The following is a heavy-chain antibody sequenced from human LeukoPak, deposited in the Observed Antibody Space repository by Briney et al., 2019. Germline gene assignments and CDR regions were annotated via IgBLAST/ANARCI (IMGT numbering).Heavy chain of an antibody. V-gene: IGHV3-7*03. CDR1: GFTFSSYW. CDR2: IKQDGSEK. J-gene: IGHJ6*02. CDR3: ARDIGSSWYYYYYGIDV. D-gene: IGHD6-13*01. Sequence: GGSLRLSCAASGFTFSSYWMSWVRQAPGKGLEWVANIKQDGSEKYYVDSVKGRFTISRDNAKNSLYLQMNSLRAEDTALYYCARDIGSSWYYYYYGIDVWGHGTTVTVSS.